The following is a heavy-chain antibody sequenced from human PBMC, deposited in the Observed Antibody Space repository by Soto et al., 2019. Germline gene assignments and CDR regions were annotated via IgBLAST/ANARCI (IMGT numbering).Heavy chain of an antibody. D-gene: IGHD3-9*01. Sequence: SLRLSCAASGFTFSSYGMHCVRQAPGNGLEWVAVISYDGSNKYYADSVKGRFTISRDNSKNTLYLQMNSLRAEDTAVYYCAKDSDILTGYSPDYWGQGTPVTVSS. CDR1: GFTFSSYG. CDR2: ISYDGSNK. CDR3: AKDSDILTGYSPDY. J-gene: IGHJ4*02. V-gene: IGHV3-30*18.